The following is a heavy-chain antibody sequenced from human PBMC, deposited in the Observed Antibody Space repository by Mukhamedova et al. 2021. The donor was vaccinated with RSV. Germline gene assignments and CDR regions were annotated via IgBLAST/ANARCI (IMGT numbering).Heavy chain of an antibody. Sequence: GGSISSSSYYWSWIRQPAGKGLEWIGRIYTSGSTNYNPSLKSRVTISVDTSKNQFSLKLSSVTAADTAVYYFAREAAKTWGPRNYY. V-gene: IGHV4-61*02. D-gene: IGHD7-27*01. CDR2: IYTSGST. J-gene: IGHJ6*01. CDR3: AREAAKTWGPRNYY. CDR1: GGSISSSSYY.